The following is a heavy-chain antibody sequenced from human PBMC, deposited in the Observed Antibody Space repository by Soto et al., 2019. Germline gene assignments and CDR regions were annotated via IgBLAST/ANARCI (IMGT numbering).Heavy chain of an antibody. Sequence: LRLSCAASGFTFSSYSMNWVRQAPGKGLEWVSSISSSSSYIYYADSVKGRFTISRDNAKNSLYLQMNSLRAEDTAVYYCARDSMVRAPTNYYGMDVWGQGTTVTVSS. CDR2: ISSSSSYI. CDR3: ARDSMVRAPTNYYGMDV. J-gene: IGHJ6*02. V-gene: IGHV3-21*01. CDR1: GFTFSSYS. D-gene: IGHD3-10*01.